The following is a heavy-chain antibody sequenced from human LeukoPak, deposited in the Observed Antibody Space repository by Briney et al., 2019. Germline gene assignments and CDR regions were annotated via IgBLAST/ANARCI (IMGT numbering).Heavy chain of an antibody. CDR3: AKGTRLSGYYYSFDY. CDR1: GFTFSSYA. CDR2: ISGSGGST. Sequence: GGSLRLSCAASGFTFSSYAMSWVRQAPGKGLEWVSAISGSGGSTYYADSVKGRFTISRDNSKNTLYLQMNSLRAEDTAVYYCAKGTRLSGYYYSFDYWGQGTLVTVSS. J-gene: IGHJ4*02. D-gene: IGHD3-22*01. V-gene: IGHV3-23*01.